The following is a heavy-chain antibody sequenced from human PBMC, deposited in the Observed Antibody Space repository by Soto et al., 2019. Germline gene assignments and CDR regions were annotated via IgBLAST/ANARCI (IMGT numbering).Heavy chain of an antibody. CDR1: GGSFRNYY. Sequence: ETLSLTCGVYGGSFRNYYWIWVRQPPGKGLEWVATIKQDGSEKYYVDSVKGRFIVSRDNAKNSLYLQMNSLRAEDTAVYYCARGDYFDRRFDYWGQGTLVTVSS. CDR3: ARGDYFDRRFDY. D-gene: IGHD3-9*01. V-gene: IGHV3-7*03. J-gene: IGHJ4*02. CDR2: IKQDGSEK.